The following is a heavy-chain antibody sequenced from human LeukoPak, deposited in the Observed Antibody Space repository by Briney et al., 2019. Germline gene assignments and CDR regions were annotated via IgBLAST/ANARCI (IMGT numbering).Heavy chain of an antibody. Sequence: PSETLSLTCAVYGGSFSGYYWSWLRQPPGKGLEWIGEINHSGSTNYNPSLTSRVTISVDTSKNQFSLKLSSVTAADTAVYYCAREALYNWNDGGFWFDPWGQGTLVTVSS. CDR2: INHSGST. CDR3: AREALYNWNDGGFWFDP. D-gene: IGHD1-20*01. J-gene: IGHJ5*02. CDR1: GGSFSGYY. V-gene: IGHV4-34*01.